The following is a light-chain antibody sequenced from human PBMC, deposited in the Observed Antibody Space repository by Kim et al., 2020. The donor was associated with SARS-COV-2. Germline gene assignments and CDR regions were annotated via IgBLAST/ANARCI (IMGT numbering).Light chain of an antibody. CDR2: SAA. V-gene: IGKV3-15*01. CDR1: HSVSSN. CDR3: QEYDKWPALK. J-gene: IGKJ4*02. Sequence: EIVLTQSPATLSVSPGARVTLSCRVGHSVSSNLAWYQQKPGQAPRRLIYSAATRATGVPDEFSGTGAGTEFTLTINSLQSEDFAVDYCQEYDKWPALKFGGGTKVDIK.